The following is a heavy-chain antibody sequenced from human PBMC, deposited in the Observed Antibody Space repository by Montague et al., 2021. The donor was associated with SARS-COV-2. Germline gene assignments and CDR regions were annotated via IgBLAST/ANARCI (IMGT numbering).Heavy chain of an antibody. CDR3: AHRRPGSGSYYFDY. Sequence: PALVKPTKTLTLTCTFSGFSLSTSGVGVGWIRQPPGKALEWLALIYWDDDKRYSPSLKSRLTITKDTSKNHVVLTMTNMDPVDTATYYCAHRRPGSGSYYFDYWGQGTLVTVSS. CDR1: GFSLSTSGVG. CDR2: IYWDDDK. D-gene: IGHD3-10*01. J-gene: IGHJ4*02. V-gene: IGHV2-5*02.